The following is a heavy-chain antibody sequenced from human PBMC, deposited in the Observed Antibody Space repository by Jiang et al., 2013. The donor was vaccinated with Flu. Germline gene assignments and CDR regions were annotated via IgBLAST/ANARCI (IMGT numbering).Heavy chain of an antibody. CDR2: ISANGNSA. J-gene: IGHJ4*01. D-gene: IGHD4-17*01. CDR1: GFTFTSSA. Sequence: VQLLESGGDLIQPGGSLRLSCAASGFTFTSSAMNWVRQTPEKGLEWVSTISANGNSAYYVASVKGRFTISRDNSKNTLYLQMTSLRAEDTAVYYCARSYGDY. CDR3: ARSYGDY. V-gene: IGHV3-23*01.